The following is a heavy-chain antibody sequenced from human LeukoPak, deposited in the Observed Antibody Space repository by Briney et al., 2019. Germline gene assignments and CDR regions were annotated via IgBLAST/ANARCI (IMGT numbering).Heavy chain of an antibody. CDR2: ISGAGGRT. CDR1: GFTFSNYA. CDR3: AKDQSYYGSGRDAMDV. V-gene: IGHV3-23*01. D-gene: IGHD3-10*01. J-gene: IGHJ6*02. Sequence: GGSLRLSCAASGFTFSNYAMTWVRQAPGKVLEWVSSISGAGGRTYYAESVKGRFTISRDNSKNTLSLQMNSLRAEDTALYYCAKDQSYYGSGRDAMDVWGQGITVTVSS.